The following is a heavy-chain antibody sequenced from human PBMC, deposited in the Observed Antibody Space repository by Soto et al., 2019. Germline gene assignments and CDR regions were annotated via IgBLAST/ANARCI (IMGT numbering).Heavy chain of an antibody. CDR2: INHSGST. D-gene: IGHD3-10*01. CDR3: ARGRKITMVRGVIPRFDP. CDR1: GGSFSGYY. V-gene: IGHV4-34*01. Sequence: PSETLSLTCAVYGGSFSGYYWSWIRQPPGKGLEWIGEINHSGSTNYNPSLKSRVTISVDTSKNQFSLKLSSVTAADTAVYYCARGRKITMVRGVIPRFDPWGQGTLVT. J-gene: IGHJ5*02.